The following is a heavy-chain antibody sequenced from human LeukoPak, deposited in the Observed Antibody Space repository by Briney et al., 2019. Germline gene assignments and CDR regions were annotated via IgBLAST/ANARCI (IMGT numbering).Heavy chain of an antibody. CDR3: AKGIYSSGWSYFDY. CDR1: GFTFSNYC. CDR2: LSGSGITT. V-gene: IGHV3-23*01. J-gene: IGHJ4*01. Sequence: GGSLRLSCAASGFTFSNYCMMWVRQAPGKRLEWVSTLSGSGITTYYADSVKGRFTISRDNSKNTLYLQMNSLRAEDTAVYYCAKGIYSSGWSYFDYWGHGTLVTVSS. D-gene: IGHD6-19*01.